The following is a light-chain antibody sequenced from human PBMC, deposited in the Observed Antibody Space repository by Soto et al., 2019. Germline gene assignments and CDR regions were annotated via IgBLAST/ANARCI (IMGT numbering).Light chain of an antibody. CDR3: TSYAGSNNVV. CDR1: SSDVGGYNY. Sequence: QSALTQPPSASGSPGQSVTISCTGTSSDVGGYNYVSWYQQHPGKAPKLMIYEVSKRPSGVPDRFSASKSGNTASLTVSGLQAEDEGDYYCTSYAGSNNVVFGGGTKVTVL. J-gene: IGLJ2*01. CDR2: EVS. V-gene: IGLV2-8*01.